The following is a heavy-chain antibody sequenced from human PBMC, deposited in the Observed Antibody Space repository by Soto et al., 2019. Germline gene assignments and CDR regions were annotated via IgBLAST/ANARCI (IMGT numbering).Heavy chain of an antibody. J-gene: IGHJ5*02. D-gene: IGHD3-10*01. CDR1: GGSISSGGYY. CDR3: AGVRGVNWFDP. CDR2: IYYSGRT. Sequence: QVQLQESGPGLVKPSQTLSLTCTVSGGSISSGGYYWSWIRQHPGKGLEWIGYIYYSGRTYYNPSLTRRVTISVDTSKNQCSLKLSSGTAADTAVYYCAGVRGVNWFDPWGQGTLVTVSS. V-gene: IGHV4-31*03.